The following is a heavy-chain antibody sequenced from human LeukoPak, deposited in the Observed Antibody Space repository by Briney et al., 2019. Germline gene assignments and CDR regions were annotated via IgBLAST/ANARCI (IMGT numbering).Heavy chain of an antibody. CDR2: INARGDT. J-gene: IGHJ5*02. D-gene: IGHD2-2*01. CDR1: GWSFDDYY. V-gene: IGHV4-34*01. CDR3: ARGQVPAARGYNWFDP. Sequence: PSETLSLTCAVYGWSFDDYYWNWVRQPAGKGLEWIGEINARGDTNYNPSLKSRVTISVDSSKNQFSLTLTSMIAADTAIYYCARGQVPAARGYNWFDPWGQGTLVTVSS.